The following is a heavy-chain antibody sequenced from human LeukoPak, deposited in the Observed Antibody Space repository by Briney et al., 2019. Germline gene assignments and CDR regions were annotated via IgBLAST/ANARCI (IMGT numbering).Heavy chain of an antibody. V-gene: IGHV3-21*01. CDR2: ISSSSSYI. J-gene: IGHJ4*02. CDR3: ARANLRFLEWLPKKAYYFDY. Sequence: PGGSLRLSCAASGFTFSSYSMNWVRQAPGKGLEWVSSISSSSSYIYYADSVKGRFTISRDNAKNSLYLQMNSLRAEDTAVYYCARANLRFLEWLPKKAYYFDYWGQGTLVTVSS. CDR1: GFTFSSYS. D-gene: IGHD3-3*01.